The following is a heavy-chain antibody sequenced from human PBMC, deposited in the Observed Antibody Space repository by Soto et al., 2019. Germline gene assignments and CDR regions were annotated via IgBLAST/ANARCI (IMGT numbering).Heavy chain of an antibody. CDR2: IYHSGST. J-gene: IGHJ6*03. CDR3: ARVGVYQLPHYYYYMAV. CDR1: SGSISSSNW. Sequence: PSETLSLTCAVSSGSISSSNWWSWVRQPPGKGLEWIGEIYHSGSTNYNPSLKSRVTISVDKSKNQFSLKLSSVTAADTAVYYCARVGVYQLPHYYYYMAVWGKGTTVTVSS. V-gene: IGHV4-4*02. D-gene: IGHD2-2*01.